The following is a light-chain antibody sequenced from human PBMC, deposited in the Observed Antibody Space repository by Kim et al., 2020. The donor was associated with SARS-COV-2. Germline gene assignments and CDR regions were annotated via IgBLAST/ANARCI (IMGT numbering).Light chain of an antibody. Sequence: DIQMTQSPSSLSASVGDRVTITCRASQSIGSYLNWYQQTPGKAPKLLIYAASNLQSGVPSRFSGSGSGTDFTLTISSLQPEDFAAYYCQQSYNTPRTFGQGTKVDIK. CDR3: QQSYNTPRT. CDR2: AAS. J-gene: IGKJ1*01. CDR1: QSIGSY. V-gene: IGKV1-39*01.